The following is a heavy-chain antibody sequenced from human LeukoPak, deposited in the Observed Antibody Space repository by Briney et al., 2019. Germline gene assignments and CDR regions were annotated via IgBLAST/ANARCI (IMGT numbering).Heavy chain of an antibody. CDR1: GGSISYFY. CDR3: ASRNTPRLTKLNFFDY. D-gene: IGHD5-18*01. J-gene: IGHJ4*02. CDR2: IYTSGST. Sequence: PSETLSLTCTVSGGSISYFYWSWIRQPAGKGLEWIGRIYTSGSTNYNPSLKSRVTISVDTSKNQFSLKLSSVTAADTAVYYCASRNTPRLTKLNFFDYWAQGPLVPVP. V-gene: IGHV4-4*07.